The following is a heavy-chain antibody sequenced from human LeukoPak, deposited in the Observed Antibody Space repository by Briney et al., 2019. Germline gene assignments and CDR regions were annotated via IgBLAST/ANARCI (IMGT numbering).Heavy chain of an antibody. D-gene: IGHD7-27*01. J-gene: IGHJ3*02. CDR2: INRDGSST. CDR3: ARDPKRGTFAFDI. Sequence: PGGSLRLSCVASGFTFSSYWMHWVRQAPGKGLVWVSRINRDGSSTSYAASVKGRFTISRDNAKNTLYLQMNSLRAEDTAVYYCARDPKRGTFAFDIWGQGTMVTVSS. CDR1: GFTFSSYW. V-gene: IGHV3-74*01.